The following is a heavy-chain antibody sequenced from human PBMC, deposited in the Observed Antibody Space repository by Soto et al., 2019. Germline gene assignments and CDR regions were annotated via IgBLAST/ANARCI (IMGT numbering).Heavy chain of an antibody. J-gene: IGHJ4*02. D-gene: IGHD5-18*01. CDR2: IYYSGST. CDR1: GGSISSGGYY. Sequence: QVQLQESGPGLVKPSQTLSLTCTVSGGSISSGGYYWSWIRQHPGKGLEWIGYIYYSGSTYYNPSLKSRFTIXVXTXXNQFSLKLSSVTAADTAVYYCARSGYSYGPNPLLYWGQGTLVTVSS. CDR3: ARSGYSYGPNPLLY. V-gene: IGHV4-31*03.